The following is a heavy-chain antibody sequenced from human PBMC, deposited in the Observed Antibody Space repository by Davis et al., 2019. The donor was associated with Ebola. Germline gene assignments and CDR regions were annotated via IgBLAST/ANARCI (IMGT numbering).Heavy chain of an antibody. V-gene: IGHV4-59*08. J-gene: IGHJ4*02. Sequence: PSETLSLTCTVSGGSISSYYWSWIRQPPGKGLEWIGYIYYSGSTNYNPSLKSRVTISVDTSKNQFSLKLSSVTAADTAVYYCAGYPIAARKLGDYWGQGTLVTVSS. CDR3: AGYPIAARKLGDY. CDR1: GGSISSYY. D-gene: IGHD6-6*01. CDR2: IYYSGST.